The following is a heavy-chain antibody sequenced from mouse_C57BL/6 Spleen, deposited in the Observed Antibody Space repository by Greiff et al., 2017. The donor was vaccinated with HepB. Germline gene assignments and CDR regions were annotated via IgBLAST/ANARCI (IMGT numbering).Heavy chain of an antibody. Sequence: VQRVESGAELVRPGASVTLSCKASGYTFTDYEMHWVKQTPVHGLEWIGAIDPETGGTAYNQKFKGKAILTADKSSSTAYMELRSLTSEDSAVYDCTRWGQLRLRAMDYWGQGTSVTVSS. D-gene: IGHD3-2*02. CDR3: TRWGQLRLRAMDY. CDR2: IDPETGGT. J-gene: IGHJ4*01. V-gene: IGHV1-15*01. CDR1: GYTFTDYE.